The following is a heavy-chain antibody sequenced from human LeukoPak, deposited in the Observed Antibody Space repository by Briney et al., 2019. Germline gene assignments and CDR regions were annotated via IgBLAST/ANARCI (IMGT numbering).Heavy chain of an antibody. CDR3: ARGGRGVWGSLDY. CDR1: GFTFSSYG. J-gene: IGHJ4*02. CDR2: ISYDGSNK. Sequence: QSGGSLRLSCAASGFTFSSYGIHWVRQAPGKGLEWVAVISYDGSNKYNVDSVKGRFTISRDNSKSTLYLQMNSLRAEDTAVYYCARGGRGVWGSLDYWGQGTLVTVSS. V-gene: IGHV3-30*03. D-gene: IGHD3-16*01.